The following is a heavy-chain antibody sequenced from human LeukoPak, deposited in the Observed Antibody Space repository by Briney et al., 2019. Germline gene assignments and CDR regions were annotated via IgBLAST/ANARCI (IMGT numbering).Heavy chain of an antibody. CDR1: GGSISSYY. J-gene: IGHJ4*02. V-gene: IGHV3-30*18. D-gene: IGHD4-17*01. CDR3: AKGGASVTRYVDY. CDR2: MSNSGENT. Sequence: LSLTCTVSGGSISSYYWSWVRQTPGNGLEWVGIMSNSGENTFYGEAVKGRFTISRDNSQNTLYLQMNSLRPEDTAVYYCAKGGASVTRYVDYWGQGTLVTVSS.